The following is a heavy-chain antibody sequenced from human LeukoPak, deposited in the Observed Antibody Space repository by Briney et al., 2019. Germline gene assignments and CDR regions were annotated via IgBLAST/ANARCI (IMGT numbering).Heavy chain of an antibody. CDR3: ARGPLYYDLSTGYPPSEMYYFDY. Sequence: GASVKVSCEASGGTFSSYAVSWVRQAPGQGLEWIGGIIPIFATPDYAQKFRGRVSITTDESTSTAYMELSSLRSEDTALYYCARGPLYYDLSTGYPPSEMYYFDYWGQGTLVTVSS. CDR1: GGTFSSYA. D-gene: IGHD3-9*01. V-gene: IGHV1-69*05. J-gene: IGHJ4*02. CDR2: IIPIFATP.